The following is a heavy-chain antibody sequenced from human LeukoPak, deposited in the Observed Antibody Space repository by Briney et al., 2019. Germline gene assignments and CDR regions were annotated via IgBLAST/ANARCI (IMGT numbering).Heavy chain of an antibody. Sequence: PGGSLRLSCAASGFTFSSYSMNWVRQAPGKGLEWVSSISSSSSYIYYADSVKGRFTISRDNAKNSLYLQMNSLRAEDTAVYYCARRAYYDSSGSAHYMDVWGKGTTVTVSS. J-gene: IGHJ6*03. D-gene: IGHD3-22*01. CDR3: ARRAYYDSSGSAHYMDV. V-gene: IGHV3-21*01. CDR2: ISSSSSYI. CDR1: GFTFSSYS.